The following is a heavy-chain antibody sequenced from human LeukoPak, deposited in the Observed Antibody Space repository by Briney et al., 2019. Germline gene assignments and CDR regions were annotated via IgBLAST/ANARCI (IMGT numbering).Heavy chain of an antibody. V-gene: IGHV3-53*01. Sequence: GGSLRLSCAASGFTVSNNYMSWVRQAPGKGLEWVSVIHSGGTTNYADSVQGRFTISRDNSKTTVYLHMNSLRAEDTAVYYCARHLLSGDFWGIDYWGQGTLVTVSS. D-gene: IGHD3-16*01. J-gene: IGHJ4*02. CDR3: ARHLLSGDFWGIDY. CDR1: GFTVSNNY. CDR2: IHSGGTT.